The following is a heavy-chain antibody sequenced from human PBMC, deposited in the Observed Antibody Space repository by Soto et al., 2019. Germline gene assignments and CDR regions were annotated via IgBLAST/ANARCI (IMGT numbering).Heavy chain of an antibody. Sequence: QVQLQESGPGLVKPSQTLSLTCTVSGGSISRGGDSWSWIRQHPGKGLEWIGYIYYSGSTYYNSSLKSRLTMSTVMSKSQFSPRLSSVTAADTAVYYCARYFYDSNGDISGDSRYFELWGRGTLVTVSS. D-gene: IGHD3-22*01. J-gene: IGHJ2*01. CDR3: ARYFYDSNGDISGDSRYFEL. CDR2: IYYSGST. CDR1: GGSISRGGDS. V-gene: IGHV4-31*03.